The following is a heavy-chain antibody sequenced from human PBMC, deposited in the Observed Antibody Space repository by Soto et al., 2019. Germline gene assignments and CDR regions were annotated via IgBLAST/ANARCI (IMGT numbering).Heavy chain of an antibody. CDR1: GYSFTSYW. J-gene: IGHJ4*02. CDR3: ARQRITMVRGVPTFDY. V-gene: IGHV5-10-1*01. CDR2: IDPSDSYT. D-gene: IGHD3-10*01. Sequence: PGESLKISCKGSGYSFTSYWISWVRQMPGKGLEWMGRIDPSDSYTNYSPSFQGHVTISADKSISTAYLQWSSLKASDTAMYYCARQRITMVRGVPTFDYWGQGTLVTVSS.